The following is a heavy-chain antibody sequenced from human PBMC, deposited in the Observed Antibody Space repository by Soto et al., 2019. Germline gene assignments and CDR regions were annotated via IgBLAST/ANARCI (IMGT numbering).Heavy chain of an antibody. CDR3: AKDRSGYGFDY. CDR1: GFTFDDYA. D-gene: IGHD5-12*01. V-gene: IGHV3-9*01. Sequence: PGGSLRLSCAASGFTFDDYAMHWVRQAPGRGLEWVSGISWNSGSIGYADSVKGRFTISRDNAKNSLYLQMNSLRAEDTALYYCAKDRSGYGFDYWGQGTLVTVSS. J-gene: IGHJ4*02. CDR2: ISWNSGSI.